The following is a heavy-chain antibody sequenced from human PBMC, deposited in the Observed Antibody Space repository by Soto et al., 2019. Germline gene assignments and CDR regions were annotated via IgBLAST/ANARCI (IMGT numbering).Heavy chain of an antibody. V-gene: IGHV1-3*01. J-gene: IGHJ4*02. CDR2: INAGNGNT. Sequence: QVQLVQSGAEVKKPGASVKVSCKASGYTFTSYAMHWVRQAPGQRLEWMGWINAGNGNTKYSQKFQGRVTITRDTSASTAYMELSSLRSEDTAVYYCARDPDLGRGTCFDYWGQGTLVTVSS. CDR3: ARDPDLGRGTCFDY. D-gene: IGHD3-16*01. CDR1: GYTFTSYA.